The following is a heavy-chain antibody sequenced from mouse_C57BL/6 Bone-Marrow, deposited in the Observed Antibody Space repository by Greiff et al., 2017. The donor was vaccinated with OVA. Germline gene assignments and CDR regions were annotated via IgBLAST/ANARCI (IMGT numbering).Heavy chain of an antibody. CDR3: ARSHYYGSSRYWYFDV. D-gene: IGHD1-1*01. V-gene: IGHV1-84*01. CDR1: GYTFTDYY. Sequence: QVQLKQSGPELVKPGASVKISCKASGYTFTDYYINWVKQRPGQGLEWIGWIYPGSGNTKYNEKFKGKATLTVDTSSSTAYMQLSSLTSEDSAVYFCARSHYYGSSRYWYFDVWGTGTTVTVSS. CDR2: IYPGSGNT. J-gene: IGHJ1*03.